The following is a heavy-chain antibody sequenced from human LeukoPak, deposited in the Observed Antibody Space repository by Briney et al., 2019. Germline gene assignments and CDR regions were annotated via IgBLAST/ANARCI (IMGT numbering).Heavy chain of an antibody. D-gene: IGHD2-15*01. CDR3: AKDQAPGGSCYN. Sequence: PGGSLRLSCAASGFSFSSYGMHWVRQAPGKGLEWVAVISYDGSNKYYADSVKGRFTISRDNSKNTLYLQMNSLRAEDTAVYYCAKDQAPGGSCYNWGQGTLVTVSS. J-gene: IGHJ4*02. V-gene: IGHV3-30*18. CDR2: ISYDGSNK. CDR1: GFSFSSYG.